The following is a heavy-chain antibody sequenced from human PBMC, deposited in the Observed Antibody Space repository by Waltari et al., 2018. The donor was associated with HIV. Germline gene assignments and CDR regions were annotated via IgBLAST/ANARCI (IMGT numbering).Heavy chain of an antibody. CDR1: GFTFSSYW. Sequence: EVQLVESGGGLVQPGGSLRLSCAASGFTFSSYWMHWVRQAPGRGLVWVSRINSDGRSTSYADSGKVLCTSSRDNAKNTLYLQMNSLRAEDTAVYYCSSGYSSSWRSDYYYYGMDVWGQGTTVTVSS. J-gene: IGHJ6*02. CDR2: INSDGRST. V-gene: IGHV3-74*01. D-gene: IGHD6-13*01. CDR3: SSGYSSSWRSDYYYYGMDV.